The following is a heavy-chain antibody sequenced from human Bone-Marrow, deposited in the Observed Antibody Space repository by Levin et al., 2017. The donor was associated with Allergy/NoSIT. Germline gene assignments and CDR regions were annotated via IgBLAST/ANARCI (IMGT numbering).Heavy chain of an antibody. CDR1: GGSISSGDYY. CDR3: ARDPWSGDVHDAFDL. V-gene: IGHV4-30-4*01. J-gene: IGHJ3*01. Sequence: SQTLSLTCTVSGGSISSGDYYWSWIRQPPGKGLEWIGYIYYSGSTYHNPSLKSRITMSVDTSKNQFALKLSSVTAADTAVYYCARDPWSGDVHDAFDLWGQGTMVTVSS. CDR2: IYYSGST. D-gene: IGHD4-17*01.